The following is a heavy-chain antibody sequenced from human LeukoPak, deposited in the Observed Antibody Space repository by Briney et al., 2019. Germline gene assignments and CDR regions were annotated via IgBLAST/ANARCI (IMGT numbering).Heavy chain of an antibody. CDR2: IVYDGSNK. D-gene: IGHD3-10*01. CDR3: AKDGVGNSGAFDI. CDR1: GFTFRSYG. Sequence: GGSLRLSCAASGFTFRSYGMHWVRQATGKGLEWVAIIVYDGSNKYILDSVKGRFTIARDNSKNTLYLQMNSLRPEDTAVYYCAKDGVGNSGAFDIWGQGTMVTVSS. V-gene: IGHV3-30*18. J-gene: IGHJ3*02.